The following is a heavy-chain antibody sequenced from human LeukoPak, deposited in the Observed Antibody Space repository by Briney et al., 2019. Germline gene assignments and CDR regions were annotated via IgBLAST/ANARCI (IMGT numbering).Heavy chain of an antibody. Sequence: PGRSLRLSCAASGFTFSSYAMHWVRQAPGKGLEWVAVISYDGSNKYYADSVKGRFTISRDNSKNTLYLQMNSLRAEDTAVYYCARAGWLQMGGLDYWGQGTLVTVSS. V-gene: IGHV3-30*04. CDR1: GFTFSSYA. CDR2: ISYDGSNK. CDR3: ARAGWLQMGGLDY. D-gene: IGHD5-24*01. J-gene: IGHJ4*02.